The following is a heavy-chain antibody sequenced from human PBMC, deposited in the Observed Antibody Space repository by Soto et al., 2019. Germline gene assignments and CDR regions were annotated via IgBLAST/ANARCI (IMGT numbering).Heavy chain of an antibody. V-gene: IGHV3-21*01. J-gene: IGHJ5*02. D-gene: IGHD6-13*01. CDR3: ARDTIAAADPWFDP. CDR1: GFTFSSYS. Sequence: EVQLVESGGGLVKPGGSLRLSCAASGFTFSSYSMNWVRQAPGKGLEWVSSISSSSRYIYYADSVKGRFTISRDNAKNSLYLQMNSLRAEDTAVYYCARDTIAAADPWFDPWGQGTLVTVSS. CDR2: ISSSSRYI.